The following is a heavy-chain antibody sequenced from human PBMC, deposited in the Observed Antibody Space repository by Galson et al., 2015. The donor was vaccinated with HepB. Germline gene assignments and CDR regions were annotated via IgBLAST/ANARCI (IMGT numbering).Heavy chain of an antibody. CDR3: AKGRSVGNYYYHGIDV. Sequence: SLRLSCAASGFTFDDYAMHWVRQVPGKGLEWVSGISWSSGSVGYADSVKGRFTISRDNAKNSLYLQMNSLRPEDTALYYCAKGRSVGNYYYHGIDVWGQGTTVTVSS. CDR1: GFTFDDYA. CDR2: ISWSSGSV. D-gene: IGHD3-10*01. V-gene: IGHV3-9*01. J-gene: IGHJ6*01.